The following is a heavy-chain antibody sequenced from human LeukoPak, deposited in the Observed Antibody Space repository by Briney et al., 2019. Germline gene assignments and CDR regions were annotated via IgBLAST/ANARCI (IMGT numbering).Heavy chain of an antibody. Sequence: GGSLRLSCAASGFTFSSYAMSWVRQAPRKGLEWVSAISGSGGSTYYADSVKGRFTISRDNSKNTLYLQMNSLRAEDTAVYYCAKDLGSGWYDPGYYFDYWGQGTLVTVSS. CDR2: ISGSGGST. V-gene: IGHV3-23*01. CDR1: GFTFSSYA. CDR3: AKDLGSGWYDPGYYFDY. D-gene: IGHD6-19*01. J-gene: IGHJ4*02.